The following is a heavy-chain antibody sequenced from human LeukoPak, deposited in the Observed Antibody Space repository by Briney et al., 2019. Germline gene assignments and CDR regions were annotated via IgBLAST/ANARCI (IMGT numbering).Heavy chain of an antibody. J-gene: IGHJ6*03. V-gene: IGHV1-2*02. CDR2: INPNSGGT. CDR3: ARAYLPWGVGATPYYYYYMDV. CDR1: GYTFTGYY. D-gene: IGHD1-26*01. Sequence: GASVKVSCKASGYTFTGYYMHWVRQAPGQGLEWMGWINPNSGGTNYAQKFQGRVTMTRDTSISTAYMELSRLRSDDTAVYYCARAYLPWGVGATPYYYYYMDVWGKGTTVTVSS.